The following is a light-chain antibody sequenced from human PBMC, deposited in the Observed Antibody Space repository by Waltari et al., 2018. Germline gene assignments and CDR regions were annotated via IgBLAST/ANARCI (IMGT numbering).Light chain of an antibody. CDR2: EVF. CDR1: TSAVGRYDL. V-gene: IGLV2-23*02. J-gene: IGLJ1*01. CDR3: CSYAGRGTYV. Sequence: QSALTQPASVSGTPGQSITISCSGTTSAVGRYDLVSWYQQHPGEAPKLLICEVFKRPPDTSSRFSGAKSGSTASLTISGLQPEDEADYYCCSYAGRGTYVFGSGTKVTVL.